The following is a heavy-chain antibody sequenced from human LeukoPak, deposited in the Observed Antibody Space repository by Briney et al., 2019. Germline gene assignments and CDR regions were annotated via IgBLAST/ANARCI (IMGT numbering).Heavy chain of an antibody. Sequence: GGSLRLSCAASGFTFSSYAMSWVRQAPGKGLEWVSAISGSGVSTYYADSVKGRFTISRDNSKNTLYLQINSLRAEDTAVYYCAKDIAAHSFLDSWGQGTLVTVSS. CDR3: AKDIAAHSFLDS. D-gene: IGHD6-6*01. CDR1: GFTFSSYA. V-gene: IGHV3-23*01. CDR2: ISGSGVST. J-gene: IGHJ4*02.